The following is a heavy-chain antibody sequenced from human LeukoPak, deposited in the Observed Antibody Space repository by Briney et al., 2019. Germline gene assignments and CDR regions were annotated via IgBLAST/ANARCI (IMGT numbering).Heavy chain of an antibody. CDR2: INTNTGNP. Sequence: ASVKVSCKASGYTFSSYVMNWVRQAPGQGLEWMGRINTNTGNPTYAQGFTGRFVFSLDTSVSTAYLQISSLKAEDTAVYYCARDYTLTLGTTTYFQHWGQGTLVTVSS. D-gene: IGHD1-7*01. CDR1: GYTFSSYV. CDR3: ARDYTLTLGTTTYFQH. V-gene: IGHV7-4-1*02. J-gene: IGHJ1*01.